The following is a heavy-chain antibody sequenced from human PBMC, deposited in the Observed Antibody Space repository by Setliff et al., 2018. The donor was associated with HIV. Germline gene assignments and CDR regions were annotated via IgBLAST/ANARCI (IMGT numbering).Heavy chain of an antibody. Sequence: SETLSLTCTVSGGSISSSSYYWGWIRQPPGKGLEWIGSIYYSGSTYFNPSLKSRVTISVDTSKNQFSLKLSSVTAADTAVYYCARFDGSRVPAADYYFDYWGQGTLVTVSS. CDR1: GGSISSSSYY. CDR3: ARFDGSRVPAADYYFDY. V-gene: IGHV4-39*01. D-gene: IGHD2-2*01. CDR2: IYYSGST. J-gene: IGHJ4*02.